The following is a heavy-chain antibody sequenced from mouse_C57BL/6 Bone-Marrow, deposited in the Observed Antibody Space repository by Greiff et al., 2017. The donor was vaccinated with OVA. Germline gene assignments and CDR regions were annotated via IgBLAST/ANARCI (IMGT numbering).Heavy chain of an antibody. J-gene: IGHJ2*01. CDR2: INPSNGGT. CDR1: GYTFTSYW. V-gene: IGHV1-53*01. CDR3: ARRGSTGVATDD. Sequence: QVQLQQPGPELVKPGASVKLSCKASGYTFTSYWMPWVKQRPGQGLEWIGNINPSNGGTNYTEKFKSNATLPVDNSSSTAYKQLSSLTSEDSAVYYCARRGSTGVATDDWGQGTTLTVSS. D-gene: IGHD1-1*01.